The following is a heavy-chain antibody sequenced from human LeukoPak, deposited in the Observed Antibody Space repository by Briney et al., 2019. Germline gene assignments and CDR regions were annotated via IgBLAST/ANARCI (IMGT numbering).Heavy chain of an antibody. CDR1: GFTVSSNY. Sequence: GGSLRLSCAASGFTVSSNYMSWVRQAPGKGLEWVSVIYSGGSTYYADSVKGRFTISRHNSKNTLYLQMNSLRAEDTAVYYCAKDGDQVTVTKLDYWGQGTLVTVSS. J-gene: IGHJ4*02. CDR3: AKDGDQVTVTKLDY. CDR2: IYSGGST. D-gene: IGHD4-17*01. V-gene: IGHV3-53*04.